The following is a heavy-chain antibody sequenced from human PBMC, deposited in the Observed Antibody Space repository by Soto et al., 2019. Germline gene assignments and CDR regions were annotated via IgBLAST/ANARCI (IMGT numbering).Heavy chain of an antibody. CDR3: AREREGRITICGVAMGDAFDI. D-gene: IGHD3-3*01. Sequence: QVQLVQSGAEVKKPGASVKVSCKASGYTFTSYGISWVRQAPGQGLEWMGWISAYNGNTNYAQKLQGRVTMTTDTSTXXAXRXXRGMRSDAAAVYYCAREREGRITICGVAMGDAFDIWAQGTMVTVSS. CDR1: GYTFTSYG. V-gene: IGHV1-18*01. CDR2: ISAYNGNT. J-gene: IGHJ3*02.